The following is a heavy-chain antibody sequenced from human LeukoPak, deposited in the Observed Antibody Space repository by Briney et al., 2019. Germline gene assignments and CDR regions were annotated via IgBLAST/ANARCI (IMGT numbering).Heavy chain of an antibody. CDR3: ARDLVWFGEPKGYYNYMDV. Sequence: GGSLRLSCAASGFTFRSYAMSWVRQAPGKGLEWVSIISGSGTNTYYADSVKGRFTISRDNSQNTLYLQMNSLRAEDTAVYYCARDLVWFGEPKGYYNYMDVWGKGTTVTVSS. J-gene: IGHJ6*03. CDR1: GFTFRSYA. CDR2: ISGSGTNT. V-gene: IGHV3-23*01. D-gene: IGHD3-10*01.